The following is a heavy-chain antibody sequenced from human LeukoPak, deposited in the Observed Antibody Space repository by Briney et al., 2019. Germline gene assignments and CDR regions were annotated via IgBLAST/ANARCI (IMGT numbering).Heavy chain of an antibody. Sequence: ASVKVSCKVSGYTLTELSMHWVRQAPGKGLEWMGGFDPEDGETIYAQKFQGRVTMTEDTSTDTAYMELSSLRSEDTAVYYCARILGDYDFWSGYYTGDYWGQGTLVTVSS. D-gene: IGHD3-3*01. CDR1: GYTLTELS. CDR2: FDPEDGET. J-gene: IGHJ4*02. CDR3: ARILGDYDFWSGYYTGDY. V-gene: IGHV1-24*01.